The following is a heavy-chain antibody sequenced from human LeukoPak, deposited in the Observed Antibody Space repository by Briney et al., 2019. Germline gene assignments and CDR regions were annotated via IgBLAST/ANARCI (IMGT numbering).Heavy chain of an antibody. J-gene: IGHJ4*02. V-gene: IGHV4-34*01. CDR2: INRAGTT. CDR3: ARGAGFYGYCRPGGCDSGFFDA. Sequence: PSETLSLTCAVYGDSFGRYYWIWVRQPPGKPLEYIGEINRAGTTNYNPSLKTRVTLSIDTSKNQFSLRLTSVAAADTAVYFCARGAGFYGYCRPGGCDSGFFDAWGQGTPVSVSS. CDR1: GDSFGRYY. D-gene: IGHD2-15*01.